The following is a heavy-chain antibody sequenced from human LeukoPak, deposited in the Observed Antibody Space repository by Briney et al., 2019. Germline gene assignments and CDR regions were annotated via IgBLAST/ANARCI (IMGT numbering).Heavy chain of an antibody. V-gene: IGHV3-15*07. D-gene: IGHD1-1*01. CDR1: GFTFSNAW. Sequence: GSLRLSCAASGFTFSNAWMNWVRQAPGKGLEWVGRIKSKTDGGTTDYAAPVKGRFTISRDDSKNTLYLQMNSLRTEDTAVYYCTTAGTEGPPYYYYGMDVWGQGTTVTVSS. CDR3: TTAGTEGPPYYYYGMDV. J-gene: IGHJ6*02. CDR2: IKSKTDGGTT.